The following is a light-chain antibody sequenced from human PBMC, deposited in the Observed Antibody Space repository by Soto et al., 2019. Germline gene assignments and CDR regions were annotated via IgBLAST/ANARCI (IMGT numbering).Light chain of an antibody. Sequence: EIVLTQSPGTLSLSPGERATLSCRASQSVSSSYLAWYQQKPGQAPRLLIYGASSRATGIPDRFSGSGSGTDFTLTISGQEPEDFAVYCCQQYGSSPWWFGQGTKVEIK. V-gene: IGKV3-20*01. CDR2: GAS. J-gene: IGKJ1*01. CDR3: QQYGSSPWW. CDR1: QSVSSSY.